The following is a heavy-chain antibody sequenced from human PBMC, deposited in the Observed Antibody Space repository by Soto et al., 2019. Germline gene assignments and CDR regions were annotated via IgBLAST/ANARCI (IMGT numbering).Heavy chain of an antibody. Sequence: PSETLSLTCTVSGGSISSGDYYWSWIRQPPGKGLEWIGYIYYSGSTYYNPSLKSRVTISVDTSKNQFSLKLSSVTAADTAVYYCARASIGYDFWSGYHAFDYWGQGTLVTVSS. D-gene: IGHD3-3*01. CDR1: GGSISSGDYY. CDR3: ARASIGYDFWSGYHAFDY. J-gene: IGHJ4*02. V-gene: IGHV4-30-4*01. CDR2: IYYSGST.